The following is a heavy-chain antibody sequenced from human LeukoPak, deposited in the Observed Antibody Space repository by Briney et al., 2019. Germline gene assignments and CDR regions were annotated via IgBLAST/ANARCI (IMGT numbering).Heavy chain of an antibody. CDR2: INPNSGGT. CDR3: ARDSGFLKAAFDI. D-gene: IGHD3-3*01. J-gene: IGHJ3*02. CDR1: GYTFTGYY. Sequence: GASVKVSCTASGYTFTGYYMHWVRQPPGQGLEWMGWINPNSGGTNYAQKFQGRVTMTRDTSISTASMELSRLRSDYTAVYYCARDSGFLKAAFDIWGQGTMVTVSS. V-gene: IGHV1-2*02.